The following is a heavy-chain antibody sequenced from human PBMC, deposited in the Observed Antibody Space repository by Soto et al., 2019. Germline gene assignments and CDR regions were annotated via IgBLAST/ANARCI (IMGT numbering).Heavy chain of an antibody. CDR1: GGTFSSYA. CDR2: IIPIFGTA. CDR3: AREPPPGIAAAGTGDS. Sequence: SVKVSCKASGGTFSSYAISWVRQAPGRGLEWMGGIIPIFGTANYAQKFQGRVTITADKSTSTAYMELSSLRSEDTAVYYCAREPPPGIAAAGTGDSWGQGTLVTASS. D-gene: IGHD6-13*01. J-gene: IGHJ4*02. V-gene: IGHV1-69*06.